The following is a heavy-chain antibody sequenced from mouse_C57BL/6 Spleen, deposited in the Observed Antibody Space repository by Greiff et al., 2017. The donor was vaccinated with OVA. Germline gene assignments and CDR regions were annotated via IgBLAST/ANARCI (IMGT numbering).Heavy chain of an antibody. Sequence: VQLKESGPELVKPGASVKISCKASGYSFTGYYMNWVKQSPEKSLEWIGEINPSTGGTTYNQKFKAKATLTVDKSSSTAYMQLKSLTSEDSAVYYCARNEDWYFDVWGTGTTVTVSS. V-gene: IGHV1-42*01. CDR2: INPSTGGT. J-gene: IGHJ1*03. CDR1: GYSFTGYY. CDR3: ARNEDWYFDV.